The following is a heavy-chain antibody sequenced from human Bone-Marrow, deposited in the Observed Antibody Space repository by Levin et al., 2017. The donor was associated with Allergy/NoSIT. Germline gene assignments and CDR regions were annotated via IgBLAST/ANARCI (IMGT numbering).Heavy chain of an antibody. CDR3: TRAATPNAEYSGFDYDAFDV. CDR1: GFTFRRFA. D-gene: IGHD5-12*01. V-gene: IGHV3-30*02. J-gene: IGHJ3*01. CDR2: IPFDGADR. Sequence: QSGGSLRLSCAASGFTFRRFAMHWVRQAPGKGLEWVASIPFDGADRYYTDSVKGRFTISGDDSKNTVSLHMTGLRAEDTAVYYCTRAATPNAEYSGFDYDAFDVWGQGTLVTVSS.